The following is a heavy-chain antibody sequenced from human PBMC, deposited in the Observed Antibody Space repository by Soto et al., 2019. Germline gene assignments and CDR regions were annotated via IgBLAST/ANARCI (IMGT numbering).Heavy chain of an antibody. CDR3: AREKGPSIMITFGGGYYGMDV. J-gene: IGHJ6*02. Sequence: SVKVSCKASGGTFSSYAISWVRQAPGQGLEWMGGIIPIFGTANYAQKFQGRVTITADESTSTAYMELSSLRSEDTAVYYCAREKGPSIMITFGGGYYGMDVWGQGTTVTV. D-gene: IGHD3-16*01. V-gene: IGHV1-69*13. CDR2: IIPIFGTA. CDR1: GGTFSSYA.